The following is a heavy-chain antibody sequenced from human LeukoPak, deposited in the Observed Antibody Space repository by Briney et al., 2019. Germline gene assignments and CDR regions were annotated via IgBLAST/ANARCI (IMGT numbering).Heavy chain of an antibody. D-gene: IGHD1-26*01. Sequence: GGSLRLSCAASGFTFSSYAMHWVRQAPGKGLEWVAVISYDGNNKYYADSVKGRFTISRDNSKNTLYLQMNSLRAEDTAVYYCARSRRRELLGTYFDYWGQGTLVTVSS. CDR3: ARSRRRELLGTYFDY. V-gene: IGHV3-30*04. CDR2: ISYDGNNK. J-gene: IGHJ4*02. CDR1: GFTFSSYA.